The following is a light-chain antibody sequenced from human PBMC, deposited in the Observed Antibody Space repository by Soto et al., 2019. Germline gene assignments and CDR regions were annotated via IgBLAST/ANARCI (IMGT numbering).Light chain of an antibody. V-gene: IGLV1-44*01. Sequence: QSLLTQPPSASGTPGQRVTISCSGSSSNIGSNTVNWYQQLPGTAPKLLIYSNNQRPSGVPDRFSGSKSGTSASLAISGLESEDESDYYCAAWDNRLNGHWVFRGGTKLTL. CDR1: SSNIGSNT. CDR2: SNN. J-gene: IGLJ3*02. CDR3: AAWDNRLNGHWV.